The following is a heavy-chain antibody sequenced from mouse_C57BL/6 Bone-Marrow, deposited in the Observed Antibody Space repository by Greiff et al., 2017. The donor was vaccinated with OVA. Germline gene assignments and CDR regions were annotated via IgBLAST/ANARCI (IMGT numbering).Heavy chain of an antibody. Sequence: VQLVESGPGLVKPSQSLFLTCSITGFPITSGYYWIWIRQSPGKPLEWMGYITHSGETFYNPSLQSPISITRETSKNQFFLQLNSVTTEDTAMYYCARDRDGYPFAYWGQGTLVTVSA. V-gene: IGHV12-3*01. CDR1: GFPITSGYY. CDR2: ITHSGET. J-gene: IGHJ3*01. D-gene: IGHD2-3*01. CDR3: ARDRDGYPFAY.